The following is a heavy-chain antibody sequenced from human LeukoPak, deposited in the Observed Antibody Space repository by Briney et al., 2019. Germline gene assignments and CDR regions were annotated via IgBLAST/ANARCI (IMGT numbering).Heavy chain of an antibody. CDR3: AHMSVSSGYYTTRNYFDW. D-gene: IGHD3-22*01. CDR2: IYWDDEK. CDR1: GFSLSTSGLG. V-gene: IGHV2-5*02. Sequence: SGPTLVNPTQTLTLTCTFSGFSLSTSGLGVGWIRQPPGKALEWLAHIYWDDEKRYRASLKSRLSITKDTSKNQVVLRVTDMDPVDTASYYCAHMSVSSGYYTTRNYFDWWGQGTLVIVSS. J-gene: IGHJ4*02.